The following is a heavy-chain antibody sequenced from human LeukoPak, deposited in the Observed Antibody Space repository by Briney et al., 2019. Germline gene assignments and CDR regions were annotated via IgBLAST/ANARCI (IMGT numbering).Heavy chain of an antibody. D-gene: IGHD2-2*01. CDR2: IWYDGSNK. V-gene: IGHV3-33*01. Sequence: GGSLRLSCAASGFTFSSYGMHWVRQAPGKGLEWVAVIWYDGSNKYYADSVKGRFTISRDSSKNTLYLQMNSLRAEDTAVYYCARDLGDSTSWGNWFDPWGQGTLVTVSS. CDR1: GFTFSSYG. J-gene: IGHJ5*02. CDR3: ARDLGDSTSWGNWFDP.